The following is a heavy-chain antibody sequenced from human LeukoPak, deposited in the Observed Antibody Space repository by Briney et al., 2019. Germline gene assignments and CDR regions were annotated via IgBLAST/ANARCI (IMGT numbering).Heavy chain of an antibody. CDR1: SGSFSGYY. Sequence: SETLSLTCAVYSGSFSGYYWSWIRQPPGKGLEWIGEINHSGSTNYNPSLKSRVTISVDTSKNQFSLKLSSVTAADTAVYYCARGRNYYDSSGYDIWGQGTMVTVSS. D-gene: IGHD3-22*01. CDR2: INHSGST. J-gene: IGHJ3*02. V-gene: IGHV4-34*01. CDR3: ARGRNYYDSSGYDI.